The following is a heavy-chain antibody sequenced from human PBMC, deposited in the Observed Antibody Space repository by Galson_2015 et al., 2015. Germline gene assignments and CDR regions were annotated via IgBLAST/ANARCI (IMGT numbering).Heavy chain of an antibody. CDR1: GYTFTSYG. D-gene: IGHD6-6*01. Sequence: SVKVSCKASGYTFTSYGISWVRQAPGQGLEWMGWISAYNGNTNYAQKLQGRVTMTTDTSTSTAYMELRSLRSDDTAVYYCARVVGRYSSSVGGVDPWGQGTLVAVSS. V-gene: IGHV1-18*04. CDR3: ARVVGRYSSSVGGVDP. CDR2: ISAYNGNT. J-gene: IGHJ5*02.